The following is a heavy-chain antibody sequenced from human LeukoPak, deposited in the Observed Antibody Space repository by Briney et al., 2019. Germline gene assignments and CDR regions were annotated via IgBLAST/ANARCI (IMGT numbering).Heavy chain of an antibody. J-gene: IGHJ5*02. CDR1: GGTFSSYA. CDR3: ARSLGAIPHFDP. D-gene: IGHD3-16*01. Sequence: SVKVSCKASGGTFSSYAISWVRQAPGQGPEWMGGIIPIFGTASYAQKFQGRVTITADESTSTAYMELSSLRSEDTAVYYCARSLGAIPHFDPWGQGTLVTVSS. CDR2: IIPIFGTA. V-gene: IGHV1-69*01.